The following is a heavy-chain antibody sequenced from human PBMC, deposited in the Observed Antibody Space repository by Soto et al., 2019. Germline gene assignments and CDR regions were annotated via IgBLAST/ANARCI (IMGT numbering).Heavy chain of an antibody. J-gene: IGHJ6*02. CDR1: GFTFSSYW. D-gene: IGHD6-13*01. V-gene: IGHV3-74*01. Sequence: PGVSLRLSCAASGFTFSSYWMHWVRQGPGEGLVWISRISIDETSTNYADSVKGRFTISRDNAKNTLYLQMNSLRAEDTAVYYCARGGAATPYGMGVWGQGTTVTVSS. CDR3: ARGGAATPYGMGV. CDR2: ISIDETST.